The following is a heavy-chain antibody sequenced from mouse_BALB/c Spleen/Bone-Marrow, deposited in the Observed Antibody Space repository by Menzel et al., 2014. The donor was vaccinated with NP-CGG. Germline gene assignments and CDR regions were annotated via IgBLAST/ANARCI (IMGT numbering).Heavy chain of an antibody. CDR3: TRNWDYFDY. J-gene: IGHJ2*01. V-gene: IGHV6-6*02. CDR2: IRLKSNNYAT. CDR1: GFTFSNYW. D-gene: IGHD4-1*01. Sequence: LQQSGGGLVQPGGSMKLSCVASGFTFSNYWMNWVRQSPEKGLEWVAEIRLKSNNYATHYAESVKGRFTISRDDSKSSVYPQMNNLRAEDTGIYYCTRNWDYFDYWGQGTTLTVSS.